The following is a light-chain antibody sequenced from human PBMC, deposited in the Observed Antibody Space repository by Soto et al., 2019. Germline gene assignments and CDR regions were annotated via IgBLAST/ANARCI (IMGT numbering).Light chain of an antibody. V-gene: IGKV1-27*01. J-gene: IGKJ4*01. Sequence: DIQMTQSPSSLSASVGDRVTITCRASQGISNHLAWYQQEPGKLPNLLIYAASILQSGVPSRFSGSGSGTDFTLTINSLQPEDVAIYYCQKFTSAPFTFGGGTKVDIK. CDR1: QGISNH. CDR3: QKFTSAPFT. CDR2: AAS.